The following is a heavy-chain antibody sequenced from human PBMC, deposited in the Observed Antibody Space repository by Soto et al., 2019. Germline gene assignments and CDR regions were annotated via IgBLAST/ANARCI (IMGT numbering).Heavy chain of an antibody. CDR3: ARDTTMYFDWFPGC. V-gene: IGHV3-33*01. D-gene: IGHD3-9*01. CDR1: GFTFSSYG. Sequence: PGGSLRLSCAASGFTFSSYGMHWVRQAPGKGLEWVAVIWYDGSNKYYADSVKGRFTISRDNSKNTLYLQMNSLRAEDTAVYYCARDTTMYFDWFPGCWGQGTLVTVSS. CDR2: IWYDGSNK. J-gene: IGHJ4*02.